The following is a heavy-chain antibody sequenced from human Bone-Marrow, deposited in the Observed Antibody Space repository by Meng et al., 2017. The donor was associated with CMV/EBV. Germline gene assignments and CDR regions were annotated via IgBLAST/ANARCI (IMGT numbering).Heavy chain of an antibody. CDR3: ARIVGATTRWYYYYGMDV. Sequence: GSLRLSCAVYGGSFSGYYWSWIRQPPGKGLEWIGEINHSGSTNYNPSLKSRVTISVDTSKNQFSLKLSSVTAADTAVYYCARIVGATTRWYYYYGMDVWGQGTTVTVYS. V-gene: IGHV4-34*01. J-gene: IGHJ6*02. CDR1: GGSFSGYY. D-gene: IGHD1-26*01. CDR2: INHSGST.